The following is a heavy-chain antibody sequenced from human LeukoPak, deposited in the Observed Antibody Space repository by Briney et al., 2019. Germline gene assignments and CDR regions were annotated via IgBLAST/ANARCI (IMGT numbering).Heavy chain of an antibody. CDR3: ARALRGYYMDV. CDR2: IYYSGST. V-gene: IGHV4-39*07. CDR1: GGSISSSSYY. D-gene: IGHD3-10*01. Sequence: SETLSFTCTVSGGSISSSSYYWGWIRQPPGKGLEWIGSIYYSGSTYYNPSLKSRVTISVDTSKNQFSLKLTSVTAADTAVYHCARALRGYYMDVWGKGTTVTVSS. J-gene: IGHJ6*03.